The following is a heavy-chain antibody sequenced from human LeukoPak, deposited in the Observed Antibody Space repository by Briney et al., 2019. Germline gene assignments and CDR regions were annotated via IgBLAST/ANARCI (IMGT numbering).Heavy chain of an antibody. J-gene: IGHJ6*03. CDR2: INHSGST. D-gene: IGHD2-2*01. CDR3: ARGRIVVVPAAMTPFYYYYYYMDV. V-gene: IGHV4-34*01. CDR1: GGSFSGYY. Sequence: SETLSLTCAVYGGSFSGYYWSWIRQPPGKGLEWIGEINHSGSTNYNPSLKSRVTISVDTSKNQFSLKLSSVTAADTAVYYCARGRIVVVPAAMTPFYYYYYYMDVWGKGTTVTVSS.